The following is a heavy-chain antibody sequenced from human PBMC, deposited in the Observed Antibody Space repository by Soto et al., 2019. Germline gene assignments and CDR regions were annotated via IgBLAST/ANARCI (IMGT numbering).Heavy chain of an antibody. V-gene: IGHV1-2*02. J-gene: IGHJ4*02. CDR1: GYTFSGYS. CDR3: ALPVVVTDTFDY. Sequence: QVQLVQSGADVKKPGASVKVSCKTSGYTFSGYSIYWIRQAPGQGLEFMGWINPNSGGTNYAQQFHGRVIMTRDTSVSTAYMELSRLTSDDTAIYYCALPVVVTDTFDYWGQGTLVTVSS. CDR2: INPNSGGT. D-gene: IGHD2-2*01.